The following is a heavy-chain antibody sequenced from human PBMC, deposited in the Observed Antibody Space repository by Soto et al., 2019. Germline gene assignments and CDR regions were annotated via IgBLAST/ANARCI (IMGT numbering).Heavy chain of an antibody. CDR3: AKDAGSSTDFDY. V-gene: IGHV3-30*18. J-gene: IGHJ4*02. D-gene: IGHD6-13*01. CDR1: GFTFSSYG. Sequence: QVQLVESGGGVVQPGRSLRLSCAASGFTFSSYGMHWVRQAPGKGLEWVAVISYDGSNKYYADSVKGRFTISRDNSKNTLYLQMNSLRAEDTAAYYCAKDAGSSTDFDYWGQGTLVTVSS. CDR2: ISYDGSNK.